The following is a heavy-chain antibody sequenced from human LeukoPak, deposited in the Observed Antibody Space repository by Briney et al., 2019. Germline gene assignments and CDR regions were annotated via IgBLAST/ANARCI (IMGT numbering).Heavy chain of an antibody. CDR2: INHSGST. D-gene: IGHD3-3*01. Sequence: LALPXXXXGGSXXGYYWSGSRQPPGKGLEGSGEINHSGSTNYNPSLKSRVTISVDPSKNQFSLKLSSVTAADTAVYYCARGPGNARRSGYPQGFDPWGQGTLVTVSS. V-gene: IGHV4-34*01. CDR1: GGSXXGYY. CDR3: ARGPGNARRSGYPQGFDP. J-gene: IGHJ5*02.